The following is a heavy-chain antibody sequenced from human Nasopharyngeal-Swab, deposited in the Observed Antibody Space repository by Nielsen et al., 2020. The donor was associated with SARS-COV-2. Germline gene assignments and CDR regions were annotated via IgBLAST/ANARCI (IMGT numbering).Heavy chain of an antibody. CDR3: ARDFRGCWAY. V-gene: IGHV1-46*01. CDR1: GYTFPSYY. Sequence: ASVNVSCQASGYTFPSYYMHWVRQAPGQGLEWMGIINPSGGSTSYAQKFQGRVTMTRDTSTSTVYMELSSLRSEDTAVYYCARDFRGCWAYWGQGTLVTVSS. CDR2: INPSGGST. D-gene: IGHD3-10*01. J-gene: IGHJ4*02.